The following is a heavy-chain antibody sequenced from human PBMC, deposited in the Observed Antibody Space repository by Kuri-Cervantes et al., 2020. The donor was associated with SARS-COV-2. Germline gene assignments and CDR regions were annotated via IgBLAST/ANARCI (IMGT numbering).Heavy chain of an antibody. Sequence: LRLSCTVSGGSISSGDYYWSWIRQPPGKGLEWIGYIYYSGSTYYNPSLKSRVTISVDTSKNQFSLKLNSVTAADTAVYYCATLPLSITIFGEVIGWFDPWGQGTLVTVSS. V-gene: IGHV4-30-4*01. J-gene: IGHJ5*02. CDR1: GGSISSGDYY. D-gene: IGHD3-3*01. CDR2: IYYSGST. CDR3: ATLPLSITIFGEVIGWFDP.